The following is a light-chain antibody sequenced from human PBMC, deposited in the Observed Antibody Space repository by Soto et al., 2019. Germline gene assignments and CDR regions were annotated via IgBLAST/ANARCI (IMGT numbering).Light chain of an antibody. J-gene: IGKJ1*01. CDR1: QSISNW. Sequence: DIQMTQSPSTLSASVGDRVTLTCRASQSISNWLAWYQQKPGEAPKLLIYDASALPRGVPSRFSGSGSGTKFTLTIASLQPDDFATYYCQQYETFSGTFGPGTKVDIK. CDR3: QQYETFSGT. V-gene: IGKV1-5*01. CDR2: DAS.